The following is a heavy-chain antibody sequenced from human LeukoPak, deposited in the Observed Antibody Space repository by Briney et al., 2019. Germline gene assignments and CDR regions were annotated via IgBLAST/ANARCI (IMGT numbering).Heavy chain of an antibody. CDR3: ASSYGSNKNPFEY. V-gene: IGHV3-64*01. J-gene: IGHJ4*02. D-gene: IGHD4-23*01. CDR2: ISSSGDST. CDR1: GFTFSSYA. Sequence: GGSLRLSCAASGFTFSSYAMHWVRQAPGKGLEYVSAISSSGDSTYHANSVRGRFTISRDNSKNTLYLQMGSLRAEDTAVYYCASSYGSNKNPFEYWGQGTLVTVSS.